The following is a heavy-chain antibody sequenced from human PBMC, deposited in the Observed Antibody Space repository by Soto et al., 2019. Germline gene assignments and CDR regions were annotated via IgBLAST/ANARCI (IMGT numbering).Heavy chain of an antibody. CDR2: IKSKSDGGAT. Sequence: EVHLEESGGGLVKPGGSLRLSCAASGFTFSQAWMSWVRQAPGKGLEWVGRIKSKSDGGATDHVDLVRGRFTISSDDSQKTLYLQMNRLTTEDPTVYYWTPDERSRYYYGSGAYHTGLDVWGQGTTVTVSS. CDR3: TPDERSRYYYGSGAYHTGLDV. J-gene: IGHJ6*01. CDR1: GFTFSQAW. V-gene: IGHV3-15*01. D-gene: IGHD3-10*01.